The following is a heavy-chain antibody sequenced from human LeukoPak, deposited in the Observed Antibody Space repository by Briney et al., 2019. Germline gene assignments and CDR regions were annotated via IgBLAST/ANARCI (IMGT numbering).Heavy chain of an antibody. CDR2: INPNSGGT. V-gene: IGHV1-2*02. J-gene: IGHJ6*03. CDR1: GYTFTGYY. Sequence: GASVKVSCKASGYTFTGYYIHWVRQAPGQGLEWLGWINPNSGGTNYAQKFQGRVTMTRDTSITTAYMDLTRLRSDDTAVYSCAKDLIPDDYYYMDVWGKGTTVIVSS. D-gene: IGHD1-14*01. CDR3: AKDLIPDDYYYMDV.